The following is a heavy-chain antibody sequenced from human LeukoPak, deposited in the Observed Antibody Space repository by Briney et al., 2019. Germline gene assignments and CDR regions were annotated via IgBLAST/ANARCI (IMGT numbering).Heavy chain of an antibody. V-gene: IGHV4-59*08. CDR1: GVSINSHY. J-gene: IGHJ4*02. Sequence: PAETLSLTCTVSGVSINSHYWSWIRQSPGKGLEWIAYGHYSGTTNYNPSLKSRVTISVDTSKNQFSLKLTSVSAADTAMHYCARHGTGTGYPLDYWGLGTLVTVSS. CDR3: ARHGTGTGYPLDY. D-gene: IGHD3/OR15-3a*01. CDR2: GHYSGTT.